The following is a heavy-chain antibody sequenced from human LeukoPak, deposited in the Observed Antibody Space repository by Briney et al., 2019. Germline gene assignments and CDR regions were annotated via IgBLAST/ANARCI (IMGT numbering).Heavy chain of an antibody. V-gene: IGHV1-8*01. CDR2: MNPNSGNT. Sequence: GASVTVSCKASGYTFTSYDINWVRQATGQGLEWMGWMNPNSGNTGYAQKFQGRVTMTRSTPITTAYMELSSLRPEDTAVYYCVRCAVGCYYNYGIDAWGQGTTVTVSS. CDR1: GYTFTSYD. D-gene: IGHD2-8*01. CDR3: VRCAVGCYYNYGIDA. J-gene: IGHJ6*02.